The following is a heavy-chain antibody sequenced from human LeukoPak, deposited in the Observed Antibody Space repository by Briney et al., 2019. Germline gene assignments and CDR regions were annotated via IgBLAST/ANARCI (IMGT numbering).Heavy chain of an antibody. CDR1: GYLFTTYG. CDR3: ASPPPGILEYYFDY. CDR2: INPNSGGT. J-gene: IGHJ4*02. V-gene: IGHV1-2*02. Sequence: GASVKVSCKTSGYLFTTYGISWVRQAPGQGLEWMGWINPNSGGTNYAQKFQGRVTMTRDTSISTAYMELSRLRSDDTAVYYCASPPPGILEYYFDYWGQGTLVTVSS. D-gene: IGHD3-10*01.